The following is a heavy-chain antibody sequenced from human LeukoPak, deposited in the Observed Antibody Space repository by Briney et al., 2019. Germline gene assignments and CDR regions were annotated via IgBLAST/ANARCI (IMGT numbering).Heavy chain of an antibody. CDR2: IYHSGST. Sequence: PSGTLSLTCAVSGGSISSSNWWSWVRQPPGKGLEWIGEIYHSGSTNYNPSLKSRVTISVDKSKNQFSLKLSSVTAADTAVYYCASKTRRLNYYDSSGYYYGFDYWGQGTLVTVSS. CDR3: ASKTRRLNYYDSSGYYYGFDY. CDR1: GGSISSSNW. V-gene: IGHV4-4*02. J-gene: IGHJ4*02. D-gene: IGHD3-22*01.